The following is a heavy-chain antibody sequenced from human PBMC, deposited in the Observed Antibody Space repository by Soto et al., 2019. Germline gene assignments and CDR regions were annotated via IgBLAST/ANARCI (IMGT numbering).Heavy chain of an antibody. Sequence: SVKVSCKASGGTFSSYAISWVRQAPGQGLEWMGGIIPIFGTANYAQKFQGRVTITADESTSTAYMELSSLRSEDTAVYYCARGLDYYDSSGYYVGYWGQGTLVTVSS. CDR2: IIPIFGTA. V-gene: IGHV1-69*13. CDR3: ARGLDYYDSSGYYVGY. CDR1: GGTFSSYA. D-gene: IGHD3-22*01. J-gene: IGHJ4*02.